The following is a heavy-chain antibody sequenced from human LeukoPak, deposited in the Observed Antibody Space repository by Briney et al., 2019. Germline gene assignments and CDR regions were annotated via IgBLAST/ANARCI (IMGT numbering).Heavy chain of an antibody. CDR1: GFSISSGHY. J-gene: IGHJ4*02. Sequence: SETLSLTCTVSGFSISSGHYWGWVRQPPGAGLEWIGSVYQSGTTYYNPSLKSRVTTSVDMSKNQFSLRLRPVNAADTAVYYCARIFIRNGYSSYFDCWGQGTLVTVSS. CDR3: ARIFIRNGYSSYFDC. CDR2: VYQSGTT. D-gene: IGHD5-18*01. V-gene: IGHV4-38-2*02.